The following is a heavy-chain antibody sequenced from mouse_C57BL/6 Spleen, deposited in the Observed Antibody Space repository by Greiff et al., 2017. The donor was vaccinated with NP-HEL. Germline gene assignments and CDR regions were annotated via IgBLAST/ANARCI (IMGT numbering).Heavy chain of an antibody. J-gene: IGHJ4*01. Sequence: EVNVVESGGGLVKPGGSLKLSCAASGFTFSDYGMHWVRQAPEKGLEWVAYISSGSSTIYYADTVKGRFTISRDNAKNTLFLQMTSLRSEDTAMYYCARRTAQATYAMDYWGQGTSVTVSS. V-gene: IGHV5-17*01. D-gene: IGHD3-2*02. CDR1: GFTFSDYG. CDR3: ARRTAQATYAMDY. CDR2: ISSGSSTI.